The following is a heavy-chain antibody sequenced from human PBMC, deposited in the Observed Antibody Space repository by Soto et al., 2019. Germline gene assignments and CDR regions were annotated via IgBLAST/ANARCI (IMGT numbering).Heavy chain of an antibody. J-gene: IGHJ4*02. CDR2: ISYDGSTK. D-gene: IGHD3-3*01. CDR1: GFTFSSYG. CDR3: AVAIFGVAKYYFDY. Sequence: ESGGGVVQPGRSLRLSCAASGFTFSSYGMHWVRQAPGKGLEWVAVISYDGSTKYYADSVKGRFTISRDNSQNTLYLQMNSLRAEDTAVYYCAVAIFGVAKYYFDYWGQGTLVTVSS. V-gene: IGHV3-30*03.